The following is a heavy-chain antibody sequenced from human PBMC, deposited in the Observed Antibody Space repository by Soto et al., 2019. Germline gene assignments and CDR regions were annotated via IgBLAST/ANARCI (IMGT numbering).Heavy chain of an antibody. CDR2: ISAYNGNT. CDR1: GYTFTSYG. J-gene: IGHJ6*02. CDR3: ARDSSSWYQDYYYGMDV. D-gene: IGHD6-13*01. V-gene: IGHV1-18*01. Sequence: PSVKVSCKASGYTFTSYGISWVRQAPGQGLEWMGWISAYNGNTNYAQKLQGWVTMTRDTSISTAYMELSRLRSDDTAVYYCARDSSSWYQDYYYGMDVWGQGTTVTVSS.